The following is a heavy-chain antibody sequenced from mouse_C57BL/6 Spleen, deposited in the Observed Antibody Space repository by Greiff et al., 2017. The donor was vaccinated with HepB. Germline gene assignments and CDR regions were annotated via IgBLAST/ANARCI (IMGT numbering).Heavy chain of an antibody. CDR1: GFTFSSYS. CDR3: ARDPLDY. J-gene: IGHJ2*01. CDR2: ISDGGSYT. V-gene: IGHV5-4*01. Sequence: EVKLVESGGGLVKPGGSLKLSCAASGFTFSSYSMSWVRQTPEKRLEWVATISDGGSYTYYPDNVKVRFTISRDNAKNNLYLQMSHLKSEDTAMYYCARDPLDYWGQGTTLTVSS.